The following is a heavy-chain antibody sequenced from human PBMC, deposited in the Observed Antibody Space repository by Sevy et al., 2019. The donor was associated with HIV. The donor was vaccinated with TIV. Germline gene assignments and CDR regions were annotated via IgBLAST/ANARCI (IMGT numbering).Heavy chain of an antibody. CDR3: ARGLLGSGSPDYYGMDV. CDR1: GFTFSSYA. D-gene: IGHD3-10*01. V-gene: IGHV3-30*01. J-gene: IGHJ6*02. CDR2: ISYDGSNK. Sequence: WGSLRLSCAASGFTFSSYAMHWVRQAPGKGLERVAVISYDGSNKYYADSVKGRFTISRDNSKNTLYLQMNSLRAEDTAMYYCARGLLGSGSPDYYGMDVWGQGTTVRVSS.